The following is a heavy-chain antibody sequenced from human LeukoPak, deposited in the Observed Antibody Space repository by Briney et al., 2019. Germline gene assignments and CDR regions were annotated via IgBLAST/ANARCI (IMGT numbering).Heavy chain of an antibody. CDR1: GFTFSSYG. CDR3: AKDGPGEGGYYDSSGYYGWQRGYMDV. J-gene: IGHJ6*03. CDR2: IRYDGSNK. D-gene: IGHD3-22*01. V-gene: IGHV3-30*02. Sequence: GGSLRLSCAASGFTFSSYGMHWVRQAPSKGLEWVAFIRYDGSNKYYADSVKGRSTISRDNSKNTLYLQMNSLRAEDTAVYYCAKDGPGEGGYYDSSGYYGWQRGYMDVWGKGTTVTVSS.